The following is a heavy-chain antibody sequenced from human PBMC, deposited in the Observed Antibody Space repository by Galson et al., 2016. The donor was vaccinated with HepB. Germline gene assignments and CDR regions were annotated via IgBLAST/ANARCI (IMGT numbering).Heavy chain of an antibody. J-gene: IGHJ6*03. CDR1: GDSVSSNNAG. Sequence: CAISGDSVSSNNAGWNWIRQSPSRGLEWLGKTYYWSKWYNDYSVSLKGRITITSDTSKNQFSLHLNSVTPEDTAVYYCAREPPVVPPTYYYYMDVWGEGTTVTVS. V-gene: IGHV6-1*01. CDR3: AREPPVVPPTYYYYMDV. CDR2: TYYWSKWYN. D-gene: IGHD2-2*01.